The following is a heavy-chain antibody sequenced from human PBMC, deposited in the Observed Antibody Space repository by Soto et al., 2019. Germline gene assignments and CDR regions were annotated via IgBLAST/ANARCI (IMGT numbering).Heavy chain of an antibody. V-gene: IGHV3-30-3*01. CDR1: WFTFISYA. D-gene: IGHD6-13*01. CDR2: ISYDGSNK. Sequence: GGCLRLSFSSSWFTFISYAMHWVRQAPCKGLECVAVISYDGSNKYYADSVKGRFTISRDNSKNTLYLQMNSLRAEDTAVYYCARDFGGYSSSWYYYYYGMDVWGQGTTVTVSS. CDR3: ARDFGGYSSSWYYYYYGMDV. J-gene: IGHJ6*02.